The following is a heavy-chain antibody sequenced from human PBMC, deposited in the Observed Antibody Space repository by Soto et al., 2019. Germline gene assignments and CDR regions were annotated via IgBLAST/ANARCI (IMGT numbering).Heavy chain of an antibody. CDR2: ITSSSAYI. Sequence: GSLRLSCAASGFIFRSYSMAWARQAPGKGLEWLSYITSSSAYIYYADSVRGRFTISRDNAQNSVYLHVNNLRAEDTAVYYCTRDIPRTSFDSWGQGTPVTVSS. CDR1: GFIFRSYS. J-gene: IGHJ4*02. D-gene: IGHD2-21*01. CDR3: TRDIPRTSFDS. V-gene: IGHV3-21*06.